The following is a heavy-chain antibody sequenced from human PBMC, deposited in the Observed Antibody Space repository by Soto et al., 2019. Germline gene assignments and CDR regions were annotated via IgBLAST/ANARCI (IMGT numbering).Heavy chain of an antibody. Sequence: ASVKVSCKASGYTFTSYYMHWVRQAPGQGLEWMGIINPSGGSTSYAQKFQGRVTMTRDNAKNSLYLQMNSLRAEDTAVYYCASSPHKDSRPDYWGQGTLVTVSS. D-gene: IGHD3-22*01. V-gene: IGHV1-46*01. CDR2: INPSGGST. CDR1: GYTFTSYY. CDR3: ASSPHKDSRPDY. J-gene: IGHJ4*02.